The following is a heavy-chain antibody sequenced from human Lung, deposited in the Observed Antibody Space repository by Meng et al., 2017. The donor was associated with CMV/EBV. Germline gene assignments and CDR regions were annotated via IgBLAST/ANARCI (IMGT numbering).Heavy chain of an antibody. Sequence: SCAASGFSFSSYAMNWVRQAPGRGLEWVSLIYSGGSDTYYVDSVKGRFTISRDDSKNTLYLQMHSLAADDTAIYYCAKVYTSTNWGYYYGMDVWRQGXTVTVSS. CDR1: GFSFSSYA. J-gene: IGHJ6*02. CDR2: IYSGGSDT. CDR3: AKVYTSTNWGYYYGMDV. V-gene: IGHV3-23*03. D-gene: IGHD2-2*01.